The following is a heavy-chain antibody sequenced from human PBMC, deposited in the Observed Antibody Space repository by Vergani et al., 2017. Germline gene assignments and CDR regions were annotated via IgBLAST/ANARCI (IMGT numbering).Heavy chain of an antibody. CDR3: GGRNNVGRETDYFDY. J-gene: IGHJ4*02. Sequence: QLQLQESGSGLVKPSQTLSLNCAASGGPISSGAFSWGWIRQPPGRGLQRIGHIFQSGGPDYNASLKSRGNFSLARSKNYFSLSLISVTAADTAVYYCGGRNNVGRETDYFDYWGQGILVTVSS. CDR1: GGPISSGAFS. V-gene: IGHV4-30-2*01. D-gene: IGHD2-21*01. CDR2: IFQSGGP.